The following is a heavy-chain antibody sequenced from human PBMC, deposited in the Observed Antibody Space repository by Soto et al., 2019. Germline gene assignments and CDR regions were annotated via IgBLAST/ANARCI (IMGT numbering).Heavy chain of an antibody. V-gene: IGHV3-64D*06. D-gene: IGHD6-6*01. CDR3: AKPPQQLVRVGYWFDP. CDR1: GFTFSEYS. Sequence: GGSLRLSCSASGFTFSEYSMHWVRQAPGKGLQYVPTISSDGDITYYADSVKGRFTISRDNSKNTLYLQMNSLRAEDTAVYYCAKPPQQLVRVGYWFDPWGQGTLVTVSS. CDR2: ISSDGDIT. J-gene: IGHJ5*02.